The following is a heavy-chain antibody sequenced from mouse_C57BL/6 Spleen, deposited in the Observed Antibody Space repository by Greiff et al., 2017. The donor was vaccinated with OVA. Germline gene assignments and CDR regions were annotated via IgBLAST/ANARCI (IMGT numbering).Heavy chain of an antibody. CDR2: IYPGDGDT. CDR1: GYAFSSSW. CDR3: ARSGSSWGYYFDY. Sequence: QVQLQQSGPELVKPGASVKISCKASGYAFSSSWMNWVKQRPGKGLEWIGRIYPGDGDTNYNGKFKGKATLTADKSSSTAYMQLSSLTSEDSAVYFCARSGSSWGYYFDYWGQGTTLTVSS. V-gene: IGHV1-82*01. D-gene: IGHD1-1*01. J-gene: IGHJ2*01.